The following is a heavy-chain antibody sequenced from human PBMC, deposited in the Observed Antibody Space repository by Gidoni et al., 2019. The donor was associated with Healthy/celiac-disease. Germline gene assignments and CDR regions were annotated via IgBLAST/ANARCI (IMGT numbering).Heavy chain of an antibody. Sequence: QVQLQESGPGLVKPSETLSLTCTVSGGSISSYYWSWIRQPPGKGLEWIGYIYYSGSTNDNPSLKSRVTISVDTSKNQFSLKLSSVTAADTAVYYCARQQRSGYSGYSLYYYYYGMDVWGQGTTVTVSS. V-gene: IGHV4-59*08. CDR2: IYYSGST. D-gene: IGHD5-12*01. J-gene: IGHJ6*02. CDR3: ARQQRSGYSGYSLYYYYYGMDV. CDR1: GGSISSYY.